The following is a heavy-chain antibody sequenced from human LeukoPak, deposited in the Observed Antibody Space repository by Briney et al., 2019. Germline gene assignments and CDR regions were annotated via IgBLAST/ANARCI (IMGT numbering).Heavy chain of an antibody. V-gene: IGHV4-39*07. J-gene: IGHJ5*01. CDR1: GDSMSSGSYY. Sequence: SETLSLTCSVSGDSMSSGSYYWGWIRQPPGKGRGWIARIFYSGSTYYTPSLKSRVTMSLDTSKNQFSLRLTSVTAADTAVYYCARQIAVVEPTDPNWFDSWGQGTLVTVSS. CDR3: ARQIAVVEPTDPNWFDS. D-gene: IGHD2-21*01. CDR2: IFYSGST.